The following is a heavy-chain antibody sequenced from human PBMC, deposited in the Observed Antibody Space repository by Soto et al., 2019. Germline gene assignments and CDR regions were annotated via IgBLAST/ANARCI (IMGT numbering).Heavy chain of an antibody. D-gene: IGHD4-17*01. CDR1: GFTFSSYS. V-gene: IGHV3-21*01. Sequence: EVQLVESGGGLVKPGGSLRLSCAASGFTFSSYSMNWVRQAPGKGLEWVSSISSSSSYIYYADSVKGRFTISRDNAKNSLYLQMNSLRAEDTAVYYCAGDDYGDYGGDAFDFWGQGTMVTVSS. CDR2: ISSSSSYI. CDR3: AGDDYGDYGGDAFDF. J-gene: IGHJ3*01.